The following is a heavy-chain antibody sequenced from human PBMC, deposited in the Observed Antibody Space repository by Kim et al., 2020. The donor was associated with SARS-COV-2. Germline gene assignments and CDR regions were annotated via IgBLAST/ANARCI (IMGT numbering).Heavy chain of an antibody. CDR3: AKDMDSSGLGFDAFDI. V-gene: IGHV3-23*01. J-gene: IGHJ3*02. CDR1: GFTFSSYA. D-gene: IGHD3-22*01. Sequence: GGSLRLSCAASGFTFSSYAMSWVRQAPGKGLEWVSAISGSGGSTYYADSVKGRFTISRDNSKNTLYLQMNSLRAEDTAVYYCAKDMDSSGLGFDAFDIWGQGTMVTVSS. CDR2: ISGSGGST.